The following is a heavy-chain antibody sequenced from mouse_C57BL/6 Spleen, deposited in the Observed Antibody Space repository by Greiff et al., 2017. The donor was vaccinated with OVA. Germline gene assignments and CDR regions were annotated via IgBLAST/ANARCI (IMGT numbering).Heavy chain of an antibody. CDR3: ARQYSNSWFAY. J-gene: IGHJ3*01. CDR2: ISSGGSYT. Sequence: DVQLVESGGDLVKPGGSLKLSCAASGFTFSSYGMSWVRQTPDKRLEWVATISSGGSYTYSPDSVKGRFTISRDNAKNTLYLQMSSLKSEDTAMYYCARQYSNSWFAYWGQGTLVTVSA. CDR1: GFTFSSYG. V-gene: IGHV5-6*01. D-gene: IGHD2-5*01.